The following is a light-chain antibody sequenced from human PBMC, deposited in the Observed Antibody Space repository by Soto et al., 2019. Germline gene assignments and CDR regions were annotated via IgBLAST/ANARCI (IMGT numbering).Light chain of an antibody. Sequence: ELVLTQSPGPLSLSPGERATLSCRASQSVSSSYLAWYQQKPGQAPRLLIYGASSRATAIPDRFSGSGSGTDFTLTISTLEPEDFAVYYCQQYGSSSVTFGPGTKVDIK. CDR1: QSVSSSY. CDR2: GAS. J-gene: IGKJ3*01. V-gene: IGKV3-20*01. CDR3: QQYGSSSVT.